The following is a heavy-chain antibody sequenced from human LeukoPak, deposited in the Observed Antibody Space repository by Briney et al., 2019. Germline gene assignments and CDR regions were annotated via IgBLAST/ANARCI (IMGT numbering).Heavy chain of an antibody. Sequence: GASVKVSCKASGYTFTGYYMHWVRQAPGQGLKWMGWINPNSGGTNYAQKFQGRVTMTRDTSVSTAYMELSRLRSDDTAVYYCARDLSSGGSCIKAYNWFDPWGQGTLVTVSS. CDR1: GYTFTGYY. J-gene: IGHJ5*02. CDR3: ARDLSSGGSCIKAYNWFDP. D-gene: IGHD2-15*01. V-gene: IGHV1-2*02. CDR2: INPNSGGT.